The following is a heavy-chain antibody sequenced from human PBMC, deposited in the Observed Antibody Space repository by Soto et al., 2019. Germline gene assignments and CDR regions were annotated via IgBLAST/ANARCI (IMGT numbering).Heavy chain of an antibody. CDR1: GFTFSSYW. Sequence: GGSLRLSCAASGFTFSSYWMSWVRQAPGKGLEWVSSISSSSSYIYYADSVKGRFTISRDNTKNSLYLQMNNLRAEDTAVYYCARDRGDYEGLVPYSFGHWGQGTLVTVSS. D-gene: IGHD4-17*01. V-gene: IGHV3-21*01. CDR2: ISSSSSYI. J-gene: IGHJ4*02. CDR3: ARDRGDYEGLVPYSFGH.